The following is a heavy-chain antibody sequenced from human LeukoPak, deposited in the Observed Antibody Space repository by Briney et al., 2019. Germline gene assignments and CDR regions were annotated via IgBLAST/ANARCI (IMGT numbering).Heavy chain of an antibody. V-gene: IGHV1-8*01. CDR2: MNPNSGNT. CDR1: GYTFTSYD. J-gene: IGHJ4*02. D-gene: IGHD6-13*01. CDR3: ARGHSSSWSHIDY. Sequence: ASVKVSCKASGYTFTSYDINWVRQATGQGLEWMGWMNPNSGNTDYAQKFQGRVTMTRNTSISTAYMELSSLRSEDTAVYYCARGHSSSWSHIDYWGQGTLVTVSS.